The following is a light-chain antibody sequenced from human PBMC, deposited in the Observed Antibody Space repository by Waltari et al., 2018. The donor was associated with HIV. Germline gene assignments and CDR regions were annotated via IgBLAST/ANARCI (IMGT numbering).Light chain of an antibody. V-gene: IGLV6-57*04. CDR2: EDN. CDR3: QSYDANTVV. J-gene: IGLJ2*01. CDR1: SGSIDSTY. Sequence: NFMLTQPHSVSESPGKTVTSSCTRSSGSIDSTYVQWHQQRPGSAPTSVIYEDNKRPSGVPDRFSGSIDSSSNSASLTIAGLKTEDEADYYCQSYDANTVVFGGGTKLTVL.